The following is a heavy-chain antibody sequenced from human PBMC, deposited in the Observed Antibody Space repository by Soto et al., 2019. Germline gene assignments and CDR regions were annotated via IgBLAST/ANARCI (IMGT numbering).Heavy chain of an antibody. CDR3: GRGRQWLSLNRFRP. CDR1: GYTFTSYG. Sequence: QVQLVQSGAEVKKPGASVKVSCKASGYTFTSYGISWVRQAPGQGLEWMGWISAYNGNTNYAQKLQGRVTMTTDTSTSPAYMGLRRLGSDGTAVLYWGRGRQWLSLNRFRPWGQGTLVTVSS. J-gene: IGHJ5*02. D-gene: IGHD6-19*01. CDR2: ISAYNGNT. V-gene: IGHV1-18*04.